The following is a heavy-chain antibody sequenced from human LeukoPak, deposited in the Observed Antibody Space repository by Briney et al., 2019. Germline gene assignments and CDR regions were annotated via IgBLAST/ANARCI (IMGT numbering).Heavy chain of an antibody. CDR2: ISPSGGST. D-gene: IGHD6-13*01. CDR3: ARGGIRDSSSRSRSWYETYFDY. V-gene: IGHV1-46*01. CDR1: GYTFTSYY. J-gene: IGHJ4*02. Sequence: GASVKVSCKASGYTFTSYYMHWVRQAPGQGLEWMGIISPSGGSTSYAQKFQGRVTMTRDMSTSTVYMELSSLRSEDTAVYYCARGGIRDSSSRSRSWYETYFDYWGQGTLVTVSS.